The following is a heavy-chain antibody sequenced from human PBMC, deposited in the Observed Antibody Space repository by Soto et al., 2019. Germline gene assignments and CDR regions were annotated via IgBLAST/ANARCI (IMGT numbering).Heavy chain of an antibody. Sequence: KPSETLSLTCTVSGGSIKTSRYYWGWIRQPPGKGLEWIGSIYYSGSTYYNPSLKSRVTISVDTSKNHFSLKLSSVTAADTAVYFCATPGYASGDVHYWGRGTLVTVSS. V-gene: IGHV4-39*02. CDR1: GGSIKTSRYY. CDR2: IYYSGST. CDR3: ATPGYASGDVHY. D-gene: IGHD2-2*01. J-gene: IGHJ4*02.